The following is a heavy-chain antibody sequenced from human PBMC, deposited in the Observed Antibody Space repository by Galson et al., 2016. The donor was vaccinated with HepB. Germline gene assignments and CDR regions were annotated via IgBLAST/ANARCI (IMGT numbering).Heavy chain of an antibody. CDR1: GFIVSSND. CDR2: IYRGGSTI. V-gene: IGHV3-74*01. D-gene: IGHD5-12*01. Sequence: SLRLSCAASGFIVSSNDMSWVRQAPGKGLEWLTFIYRGGSTITYADSVKGRITTSRDNAKNTLELKMDSLRAEDAAVYYCARGGARGSFDYWGQGTLVTVSS. CDR3: ARGGARGSFDY. J-gene: IGHJ4*02.